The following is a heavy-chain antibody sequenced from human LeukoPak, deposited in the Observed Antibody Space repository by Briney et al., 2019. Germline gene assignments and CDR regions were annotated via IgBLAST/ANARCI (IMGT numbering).Heavy chain of an antibody. V-gene: IGHV3-23*01. CDR3: AKGGHYSFFDY. J-gene: IGHJ4*02. CDR1: GLTFRNYA. CDR2: ISGDGTDK. D-gene: IGHD2-15*01. Sequence: GGSLRLSCAASGLTFRNYAMTWVRQAPGKGLEWVSTISGDGTDKYFAGSVKGRFTISRDNSKSTVPLQMNSLRVEDMAVYYCAKGGHYSFFDYWGQGTLVTVSS.